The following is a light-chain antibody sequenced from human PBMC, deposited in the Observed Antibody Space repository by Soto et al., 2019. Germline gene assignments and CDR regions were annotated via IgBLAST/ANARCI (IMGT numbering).Light chain of an antibody. V-gene: IGLV1-44*01. CDR1: SSNIGSNT. J-gene: IGLJ1*01. CDR2: NNN. Sequence: QSVLTQPPSASGTPGQRVTIAFSGSSSNIGSNTVNWYQQLPGTAPKLLIYNNNHRPSGVPDRFSGSTSGTSASLAISGLQSEDEADYYCAAWDDSLNGYVFGTGTKLTGL. CDR3: AAWDDSLNGYV.